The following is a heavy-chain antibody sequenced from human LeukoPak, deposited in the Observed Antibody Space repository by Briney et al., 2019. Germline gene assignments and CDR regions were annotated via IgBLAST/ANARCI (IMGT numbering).Heavy chain of an antibody. V-gene: IGHV4-39*01. CDR2: IYYSGST. CDR1: GGSISSSSYY. Sequence: SEALSLTCTVSGGSISSSSYYWGWIRQPPGKGLEWTGSIYYSGSTYYNPSLKSRVTISVDTSKNQFSLKLSSVTAADTAVYYCARQRLGMGQNRVDYWGQGTLVTVSS. D-gene: IGHD7-27*01. CDR3: ARQRLGMGQNRVDY. J-gene: IGHJ4*02.